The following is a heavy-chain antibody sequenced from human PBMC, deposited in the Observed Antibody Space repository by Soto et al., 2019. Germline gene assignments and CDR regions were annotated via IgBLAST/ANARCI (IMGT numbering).Heavy chain of an antibody. Sequence: QVQLVQSGAEVKKPGASVQVSCKASGYSFTDYYMHWVRQAPGQGPEWLGWINPSTGVTHFAQKFQGWVTMTRDTSISTAYMELSRLTSDDTAVYYCVRAPGDFRYGMDVWGQGTTVTVSS. D-gene: IGHD2-21*02. J-gene: IGHJ6*02. V-gene: IGHV1-2*04. CDR2: INPSTGVT. CDR1: GYSFTDYY. CDR3: VRAPGDFRYGMDV.